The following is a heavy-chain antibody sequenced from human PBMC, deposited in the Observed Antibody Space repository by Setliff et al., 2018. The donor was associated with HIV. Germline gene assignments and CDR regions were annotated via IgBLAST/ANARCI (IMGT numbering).Heavy chain of an antibody. D-gene: IGHD2-21*01. CDR3: ARDRWLGSRGDWYFDL. CDR2: NSYDGSHV. J-gene: IGHJ4*02. CDR1: GFTFSSYW. V-gene: IGHV3-30-3*01. Sequence: PGGSLRLSCAASGFTFSSYWMSWVRQAPGKGLEWVAVNSYDGSHVYYADSVRGRFTTSRDNSAKTLYLQMNSLRPEDTAVYYCARDRWLGSRGDWYFDLWGQRTLVTVSS.